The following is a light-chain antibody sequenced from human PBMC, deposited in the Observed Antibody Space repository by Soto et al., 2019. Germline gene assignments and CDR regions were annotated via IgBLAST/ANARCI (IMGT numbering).Light chain of an antibody. J-gene: IGKJ4*01. Sequence: DIHLTQSPSFLSASVGDRVTITCRPSQAVPNNMAWYQQKPGKPPKLLIYEESTLHSGVPSRFSGRKAGTHFPLTIDILHPEDFATYYCQQVKTHPRTFGGGTKVDIK. CDR3: QQVKTHPRT. CDR2: EES. CDR1: QAVPNN. V-gene: IGKV1-9*01.